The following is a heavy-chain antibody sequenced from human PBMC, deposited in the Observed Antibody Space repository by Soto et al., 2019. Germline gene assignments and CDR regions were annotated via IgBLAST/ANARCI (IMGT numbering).Heavy chain of an antibody. CDR1: GGTFSSYA. CDR2: IIPIFGTA. D-gene: IGHD3-10*01. CDR3: ARCLYGSGPNWFDP. Sequence: GASVKVSCKASGGTFSSYAISWVRQAPGQGLEWMGGIIPIFGTANYAQKFQGRVTITADESTSTAYMELSSLRSGDTAVYYCARCLYGSGPNWFDPWGQGTLVTVSS. J-gene: IGHJ5*02. V-gene: IGHV1-69*13.